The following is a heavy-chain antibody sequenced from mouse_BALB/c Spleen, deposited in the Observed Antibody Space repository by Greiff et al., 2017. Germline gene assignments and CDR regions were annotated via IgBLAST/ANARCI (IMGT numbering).Heavy chain of an antibody. CDR3: ARWDSYWYFDV. D-gene: IGHD4-1*01. CDR2: INPYNDGT. CDR1: GYTFTSYV. V-gene: IGHV1-14*01. J-gene: IGHJ1*01. Sequence: LVESGPELVKPGASVKMSCKASGYTFTSYVMHWVKQKPGQGLEWIGYINPYNDGTKYNEKFKGKATLTSDKSSSTAYMELSSLTSEDSAVYYCARWDSYWYFDVWGAGTTVTVSS.